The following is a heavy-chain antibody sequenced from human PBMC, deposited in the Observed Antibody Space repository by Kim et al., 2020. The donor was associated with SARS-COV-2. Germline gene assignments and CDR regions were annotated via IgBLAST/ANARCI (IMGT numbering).Heavy chain of an antibody. D-gene: IGHD3-10*01. V-gene: IGHV4-39*01. CDR3: ARQGDYYGSGSWVQWSSWYFDY. J-gene: IGHJ4*02. CDR2: IYYSGST. Sequence: SETLSLTCTVSGGSISSSSYYWGWIRQPPGKGLEWIGSIYYSGSTYYNPPLKSRVTISVDTSKNQFSLKLSSVTAADTAVYYCARQGDYYGSGSWVQWSSWYFDYWGQGTLVTVSS. CDR1: GGSISSSSYY.